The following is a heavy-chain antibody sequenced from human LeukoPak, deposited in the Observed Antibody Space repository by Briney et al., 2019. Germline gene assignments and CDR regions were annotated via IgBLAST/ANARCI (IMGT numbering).Heavy chain of an antibody. CDR2: IDPDGREK. J-gene: IGHJ4*02. CDR3: AIPSSYDGSRYYHAY. D-gene: IGHD3-22*01. V-gene: IGHV3-7*01. CDR1: GITFGSYS. Sequence: GGSLRLSCVASGITFGSYSMTWVRQAPGKGLEWVANIDPDGREKDYVESVKGRLTISRDNAKKILYLQMNSLRADDTAVYYCAIPSSYDGSRYYHAYWGQGTLVSVS.